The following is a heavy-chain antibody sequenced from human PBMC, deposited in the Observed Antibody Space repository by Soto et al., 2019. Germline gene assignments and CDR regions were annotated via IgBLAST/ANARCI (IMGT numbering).Heavy chain of an antibody. Sequence: QVQLQESGPGLVKPSQTLSLTCTVSGGYISSGGYYWSWIRQHPGKGLEWIGYIYYSGSTYYNPSLKSRVTISVDTSKNQFSLKVSSVTAADTAMYYYARVTSPVYYMDGWGKGTTVTFSS. D-gene: IGHD4-4*01. CDR3: ARVTSPVYYMDG. V-gene: IGHV4-31*03. CDR1: GGYISSGGYY. J-gene: IGHJ6*03. CDR2: IYYSGST.